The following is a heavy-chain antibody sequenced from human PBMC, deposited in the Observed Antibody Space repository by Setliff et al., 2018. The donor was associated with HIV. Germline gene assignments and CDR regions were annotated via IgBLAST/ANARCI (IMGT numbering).Heavy chain of an antibody. CDR1: GYTFTGYY. CDR3: ARGSMSMVMFILVSAFDI. Sequence: GASVKVSCKASGYTFTGYYMHWVRQAPGQGLEWMGWMNPDSGNTFYAQKFKGRVTMTRDTSTNTAYMELSSLTSDDTAVYFCARGSMSMVMFILVSAFDIWGQGTLVTVSS. D-gene: IGHD2-21*01. V-gene: IGHV1-8*02. CDR2: MNPDSGNT. J-gene: IGHJ3*02.